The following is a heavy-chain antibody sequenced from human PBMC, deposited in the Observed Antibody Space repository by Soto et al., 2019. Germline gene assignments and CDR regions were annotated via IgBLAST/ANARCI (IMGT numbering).Heavy chain of an antibody. CDR3: ARGTYYYDSSGYGRAYYYYGMDV. D-gene: IGHD3-22*01. J-gene: IGHJ6*02. CDR1: GGTFSSYA. V-gene: IGHV1-69*01. CDR2: IIPIFGTA. Sequence: QVQLVQSGAEVKKPGSSVKVSCKASGGTFSSYAISWVRQAPGQGLEWMGVIIPIFGTANYAQKFQGRVTITADESTSTAYMELSSLRSEDTAVYYCARGTYYYDSSGYGRAYYYYGMDVWGQGTTVTVSS.